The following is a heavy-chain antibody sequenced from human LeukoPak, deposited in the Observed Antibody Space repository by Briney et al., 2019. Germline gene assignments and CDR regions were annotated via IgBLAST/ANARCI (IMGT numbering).Heavy chain of an antibody. V-gene: IGHV3-30*14. J-gene: IGHJ6*03. D-gene: IGHD3-10*01. CDR2: MSYDGSNK. CDR1: GFTFSSYA. Sequence: GGSLRLSCAASGFTFSSYAMHWVRQTPDKGLEWVAVMSYDGSNKYDADSVEGRFTISRDNSKNTLYLQMNSLRAEDTAVYYCARVITMVRGHYYYYMDVWGKGTTVTISS. CDR3: ARVITMVRGHYYYYMDV.